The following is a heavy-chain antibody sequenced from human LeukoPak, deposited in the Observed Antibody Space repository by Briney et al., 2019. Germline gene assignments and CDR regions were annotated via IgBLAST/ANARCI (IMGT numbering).Heavy chain of an antibody. J-gene: IGHJ4*02. CDR3: ARVRAARFPDYFDY. CDR1: GFTFSSYS. V-gene: IGHV3-21*01. D-gene: IGHD6-6*01. Sequence: GGSLRLSCAASGFTFSSYSMYWVRQAPGKGLEWVSSISSSSSYIYYADSVKGRFTISRDNAKNSLYLQMNSLRAEDTAVYYCARVRAARFPDYFDYWGQGTLVTVSS. CDR2: ISSSSSYI.